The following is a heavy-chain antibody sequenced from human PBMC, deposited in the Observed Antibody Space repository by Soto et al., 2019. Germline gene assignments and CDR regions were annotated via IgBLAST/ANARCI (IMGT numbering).Heavy chain of an antibody. J-gene: IGHJ4*01. V-gene: IGHV3-7*01. CDR2: IKQDGSEK. CDR1: GLTFSNYW. CDR3: ARVAYSYGWIYDY. Sequence: GGSLRLSCAASGLTFSNYWMIWVRQAPGKGLQWVVNIKQDGSEKYYMDSVRGRFTVSRDNAKNSLYLQMNSLRGEDTAVYFCARVAYSYGWIYDYWGQGSLVTVSS. D-gene: IGHD6-19*01.